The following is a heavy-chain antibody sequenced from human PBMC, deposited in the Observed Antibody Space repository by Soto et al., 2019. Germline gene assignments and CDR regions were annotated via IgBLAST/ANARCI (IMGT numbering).Heavy chain of an antibody. V-gene: IGHV4-31*02. D-gene: IGHD4-17*01. Sequence: SETRSPTSSFSGASISGGVYYGGWIRQHPGKGLEWIGHISYSGSTFYNPSLKSRVTISADTSKNQFSLKLNSLTAADTAVYYCARDRGRLGFFDYWGQGTLVTVS. J-gene: IGHJ4*02. CDR1: GASISGGVYY. CDR3: ARDRGRLGFFDY. CDR2: ISYSGST.